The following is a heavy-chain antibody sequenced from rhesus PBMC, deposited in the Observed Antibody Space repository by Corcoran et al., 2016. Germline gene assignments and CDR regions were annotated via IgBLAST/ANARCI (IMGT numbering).Heavy chain of an antibody. CDR3: ARRRLDIDY. CDR1: GGSISSSY. CDR2: TYGSGSST. J-gene: IGHJ4*01. D-gene: IGHD5-24*01. V-gene: IGHV4-169*01. Sequence: QLQLQESGPGLVKPSETLSVTCAVSGGSISSSYWSWIRQAPGKGLEWIGYTYGSGSSTNYNPSLKSRVTLSVDTSKNQLSLKLSSVTTADTTVYYCARRRLDIDYWGQGVLVTVSS.